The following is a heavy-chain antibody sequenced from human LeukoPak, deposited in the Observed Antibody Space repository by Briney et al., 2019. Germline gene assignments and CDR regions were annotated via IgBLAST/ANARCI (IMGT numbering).Heavy chain of an antibody. D-gene: IGHD2-21*02. CDR1: GGTFSSYA. CDR3: ARVEGLLAYCGGDCYSRSASWFDP. CDR2: IIPIFGTA. V-gene: IGHV1-69*13. Sequence: GASVKVPCKASGGTFSSYAISWVRQAPGQGLEWMGGIIPIFGTANYAQKFQGRVTITADESTSTAYMELSSLRSEDTAVYYCARVEGLLAYCGGDCYSRSASWFDPWGQGTLVTVSS. J-gene: IGHJ5*02.